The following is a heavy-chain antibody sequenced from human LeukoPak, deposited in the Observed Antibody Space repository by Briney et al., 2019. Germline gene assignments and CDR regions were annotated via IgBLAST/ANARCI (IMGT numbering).Heavy chain of an antibody. Sequence: APVKVSCKASGYTFTGYFMHWVRQAPGQGLEWMGWIDPNSGATNCAQRFQGRVTMTRDTSISTVYMELSRLTSDDTAVYHCTRDVPGYSSDFDFWGQGTQVTVSS. J-gene: IGHJ4*02. CDR3: TRDVPGYSSDFDF. CDR2: IDPNSGAT. V-gene: IGHV1-2*02. CDR1: GYTFTGYF. D-gene: IGHD6-19*01.